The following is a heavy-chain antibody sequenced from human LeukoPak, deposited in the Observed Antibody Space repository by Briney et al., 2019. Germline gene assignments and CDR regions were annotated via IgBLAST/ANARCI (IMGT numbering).Heavy chain of an antibody. CDR1: GGSISSSSYY. Sequence: SETLSLTCTVSGGSISSSSYYWDWIRQPPGKGLEWIGSIYYSGSTYYNPSLKSRVTISVDTSKNQFSLKLSSVTAADTAVYYCARMGGVVLGGYYFDYWGQGTLVTVSS. D-gene: IGHD1-26*01. CDR3: ARMGGVVLGGYYFDY. V-gene: IGHV4-39*07. J-gene: IGHJ4*02. CDR2: IYYSGST.